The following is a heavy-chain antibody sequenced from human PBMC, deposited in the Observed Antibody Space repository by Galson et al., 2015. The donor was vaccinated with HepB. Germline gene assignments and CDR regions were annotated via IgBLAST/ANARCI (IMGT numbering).Heavy chain of an antibody. Sequence: SLRLSCAASGFTFSSYDMHWVRQATGKGLEWVSAIGTAGDTYYPGSVKGRFTISRENAKNSLYLQMNSLRAGDTAVYYCARAAIAVAGPEARHAFDIWGQGTMVTVSS. D-gene: IGHD6-19*01. CDR3: ARAAIAVAGPEARHAFDI. CDR2: IGTAGDT. J-gene: IGHJ3*02. V-gene: IGHV3-13*04. CDR1: GFTFSSYD.